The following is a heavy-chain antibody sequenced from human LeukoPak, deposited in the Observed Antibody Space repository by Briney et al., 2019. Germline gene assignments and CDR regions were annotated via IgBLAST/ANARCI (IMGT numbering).Heavy chain of an antibody. J-gene: IGHJ5*02. D-gene: IGHD3-10*01. CDR2: TYYRSKWYN. CDR3: AREGLWFGILGWFDP. CDR1: GDSVSSNSAA. V-gene: IGHV6-1*01. Sequence: SQTLSLTCAISGDSVSSNSAAWNWIRQSPSRGLEWLGRTYYRSKWYNDYAVSVKSRITINPDTPKNQFSLQPNSVTPEDTAVYYCAREGLWFGILGWFDPWGQGTLVTVSP.